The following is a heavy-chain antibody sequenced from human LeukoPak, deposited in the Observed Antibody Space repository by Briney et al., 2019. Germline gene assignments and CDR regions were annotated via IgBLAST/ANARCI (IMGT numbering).Heavy chain of an antibody. J-gene: IGHJ1*01. V-gene: IGHV1-69*13. CDR3: ARVYWELLPMGYFQH. CDR1: GGTFSSFA. D-gene: IGHD1-26*01. CDR2: IIPIFGTA. Sequence: SVMVSCKASGGTFSSFAISWVRQAPGQGLEWMGGIIPIFGTANYAQKFQGRVTITADESTSTVYMELSSLRSEDTAVYYCARVYWELLPMGYFQHWGQGTLVTVSS.